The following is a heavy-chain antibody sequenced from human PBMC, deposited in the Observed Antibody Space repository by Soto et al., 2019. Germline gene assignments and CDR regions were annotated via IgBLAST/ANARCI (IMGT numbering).Heavy chain of an antibody. J-gene: IGHJ5*02. CDR1: GFIFSDYA. CDR3: AKDGSRTISGSYLSS. V-gene: IGHV3-30*18. D-gene: IGHD1-26*01. CDR2: ILFDGNKK. Sequence: RGSLRLSCSASGFIFSDYAMHWVRQAPGKGMEWVAVILFDGNKKYYADSVKGRFTISRDNSKNTLYLQMNSLRAEDTAVYYCAKDGSRTISGSYLSSWGQGSLVTVSS.